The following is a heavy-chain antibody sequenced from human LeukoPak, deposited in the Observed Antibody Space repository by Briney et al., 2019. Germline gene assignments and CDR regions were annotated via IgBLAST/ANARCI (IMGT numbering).Heavy chain of an antibody. Sequence: PSETLSLTCAVYGGSFSGYYWSCIRQPPGKGLEWIGEINHSGSTNYNPSLKSRVTISVDTSKNQFSLKLSSVTAADTAVYYCARGRRSAYSSSWYVVGDYWGQGTLVTVSS. V-gene: IGHV4-34*01. CDR3: ARGRRSAYSSSWYVVGDY. J-gene: IGHJ4*02. CDR2: INHSGST. CDR1: GGSFSGYY. D-gene: IGHD6-13*01.